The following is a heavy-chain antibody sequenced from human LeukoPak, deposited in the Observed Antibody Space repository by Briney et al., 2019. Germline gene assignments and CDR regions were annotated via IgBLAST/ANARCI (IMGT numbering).Heavy chain of an antibody. Sequence: SETLSLTCTVSGTFVSGFYWTWIRQPPGKGLEWIGFIYSTGTTSYNSSLQSRVTISVDTSKNQFSLKLKSVIAADTAIYYCGGGCRDTFDYWGQGTLVAVSS. CDR2: IYSTGTT. CDR1: GTFVSGFY. J-gene: IGHJ4*02. CDR3: GGGCRDTFDY. V-gene: IGHV4-4*09. D-gene: IGHD2-2*01.